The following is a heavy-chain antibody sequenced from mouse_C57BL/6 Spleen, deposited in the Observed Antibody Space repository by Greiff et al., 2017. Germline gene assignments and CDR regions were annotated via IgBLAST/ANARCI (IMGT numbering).Heavy chain of an antibody. CDR3: ARNGLPYYAMDY. J-gene: IGHJ4*01. Sequence: QVQLQQPGAELVMPGASVKLSCKASGYTFTSYWMHWVKQRPGQGLEWIGEIDPSDSYTNYNQKFKGKSTLTVDKSSSTAYMQLSSLTSEDSAVYYCARNGLPYYAMDYWGQGTSVTVSS. CDR1: GYTFTSYW. V-gene: IGHV1-69*01. D-gene: IGHD3-1*01. CDR2: IDPSDSYT.